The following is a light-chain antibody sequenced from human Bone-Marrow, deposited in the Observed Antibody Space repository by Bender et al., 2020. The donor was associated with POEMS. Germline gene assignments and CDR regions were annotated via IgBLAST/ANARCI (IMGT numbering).Light chain of an antibody. J-gene: IGLJ2*01. CDR2: EVT. CDR3: SSYTANNTLI. V-gene: IGLV2-14*01. CDR1: NNDDG. Sequence: QSALTQPASVSGSPGQSISVSCSGSNNDDGSWFQQRPGKAPKLMIYEVTNRPLRVSNRFSGSKAGNTASLTISGLQAEDEADYFCSSYTANNTLIFGGGTKLTVL.